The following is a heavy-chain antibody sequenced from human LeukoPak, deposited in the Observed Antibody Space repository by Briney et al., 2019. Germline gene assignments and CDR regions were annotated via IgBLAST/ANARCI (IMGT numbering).Heavy chain of an antibody. J-gene: IGHJ3*02. V-gene: IGHV3-21*01. CDR2: ITSSSNYI. Sequence: GGSQTLSWAVSAFTFGTYCIGCVRQAPGKGLEWVSSITSSSNYIYYADSVKCRFTISRENAKNSLYLQMNSLRAADTVVYYCASDLWGLDEAFDTWGQGTMVTVSS. CDR3: ASDLWGLDEAFDT. D-gene: IGHD1-26*01. CDR1: AFTFGTYC.